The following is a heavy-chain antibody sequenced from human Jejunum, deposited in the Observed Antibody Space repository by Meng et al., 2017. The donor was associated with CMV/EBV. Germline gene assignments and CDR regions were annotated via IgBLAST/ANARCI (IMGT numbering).Heavy chain of an antibody. J-gene: IGHJ6*02. D-gene: IGHD3-16*01. CDR2: ITWNSDTV. Sequence: FDDSAMHWVRQAPGKGLEWVAGITWNSDTVAYADSVKGRFTILRDAAKNTLELQMNSLRVEDTAVYYCASRSRVTMIRGDYYALDVWGHGTTVTVSS. V-gene: IGHV3-9*01. CDR3: ASRSRVTMIRGDYYALDV. CDR1: FDDSA.